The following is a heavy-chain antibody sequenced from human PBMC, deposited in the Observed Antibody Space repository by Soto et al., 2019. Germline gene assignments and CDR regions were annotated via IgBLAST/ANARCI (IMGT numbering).Heavy chain of an antibody. Sequence: QVQLVQSGAEVKKPGSSVKVSCKASGGPFLSYAITGVRQAPGQGLEWMGGPIPVFGTPNYAQKFQDRVTITAEESTKTTYMELSRLRSEDTAVYYCAKKYNSGSGTYFDSWGQGTLVTVSS. CDR3: AKKYNSGSGTYFDS. CDR1: GGPFLSYA. D-gene: IGHD3-10*01. V-gene: IGHV1-69*12. J-gene: IGHJ4*02. CDR2: PIPVFGTP.